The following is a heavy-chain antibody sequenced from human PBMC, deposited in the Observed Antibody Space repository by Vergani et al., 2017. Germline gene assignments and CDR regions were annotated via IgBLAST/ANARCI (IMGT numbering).Heavy chain of an antibody. V-gene: IGHV3-11*01. D-gene: IGHD5-24*01. J-gene: IGHJ3*02. CDR1: GFRFSDHY. CDR3: ARDRRDYNNYPGTFDI. Sequence: QVQLVESGGGLVKPGGSLRLSCAASGFRFSDHYMTWIRQAPGKGLEWVSYISNSGNTIEYADSVKGRFSISRENAKSSLFLQMDSLRAEDTAVYYCARDRRDYNNYPGTFDIWGQGSMVTVSS. CDR2: ISNSGNTI.